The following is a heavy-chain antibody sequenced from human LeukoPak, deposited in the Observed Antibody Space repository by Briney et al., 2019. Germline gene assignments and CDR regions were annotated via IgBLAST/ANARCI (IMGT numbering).Heavy chain of an antibody. J-gene: IGHJ4*02. V-gene: IGHV1-3*04. Sequence: ASVKVSCKTSGYTFTKHPMHWVRQAPGQRLEWTGWINTDNGNTKYSEKFQGRVAITRDTSASTAYMELNSLTSEDTALYYCAPLIGAYFDYWGQGTLVTVSS. CDR1: GYTFTKHP. D-gene: IGHD3-10*01. CDR3: APLIGAYFDY. CDR2: INTDNGNT.